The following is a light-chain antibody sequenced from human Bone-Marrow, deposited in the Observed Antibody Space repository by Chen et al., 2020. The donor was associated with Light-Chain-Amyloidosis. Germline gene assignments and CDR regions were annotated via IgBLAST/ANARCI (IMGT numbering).Light chain of an antibody. CDR1: YSNIGSTT. Sequence: QSVLTQPPSASGTPGQKVTISCSGSYSNIGSTTVSWYQHLPGTAPKLLMYSNDQRPSGVPDRFSGSKSGTSASLATSGIQSEDEADYYCAAWDDNMNGWVFGGGTKLTVL. CDR3: AAWDDNMNGWV. J-gene: IGLJ3*02. V-gene: IGLV1-44*01. CDR2: SND.